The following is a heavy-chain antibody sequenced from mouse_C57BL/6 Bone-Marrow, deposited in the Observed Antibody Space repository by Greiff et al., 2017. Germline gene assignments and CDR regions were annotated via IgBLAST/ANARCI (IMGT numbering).Heavy chain of an antibody. V-gene: IGHV1-54*01. J-gene: IGHJ4*01. CDR3: ARWSMVTTRGYAMYY. D-gene: IGHD2-2*01. CDR2: INPGSGGT. Sequence: QVQLQQSGAELVRPGTSVKVSCKASGYAFTNYLIEWVKQRPRQGLEWIGVINPGSGGTNYNEKFKGKATLTADKSSSTAYMQLSSLTSSASAVYFCARWSMVTTRGYAMYYGGQGTSVTVSS. CDR1: GYAFTNYL.